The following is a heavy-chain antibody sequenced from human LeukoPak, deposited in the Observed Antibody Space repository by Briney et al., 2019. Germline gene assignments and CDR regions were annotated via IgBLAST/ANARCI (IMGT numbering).Heavy chain of an antibody. CDR3: ARDSGDDSSGYYKYYFDY. J-gene: IGHJ4*02. Sequence: GSVKVSCKASGYTFTSYGISWVRQAPGQGLEWMGWIRDYNSNTNYAHKLKGRVTMTTDTSTSTAYLQLRSLRSDDTAVYYCARDSGDDSSGYYKYYFDYWGQGTLVTVSS. D-gene: IGHD3-22*01. V-gene: IGHV1-18*01. CDR2: IRDYNSNT. CDR1: GYTFTSYG.